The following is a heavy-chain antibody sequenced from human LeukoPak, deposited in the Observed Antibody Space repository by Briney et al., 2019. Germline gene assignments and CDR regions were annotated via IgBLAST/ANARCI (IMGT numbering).Heavy chain of an antibody. D-gene: IGHD3-9*01. CDR3: ARENPDYDILTGYLDY. CDR1: GGSISTFY. Sequence: SETLSLTCTVSGGSISTFYWSWIRRPAGKGLEWIGRMDTSGSTNYSPSLQSRVTMSVDTSKNQFSLRLSSVTAADTAVYYCARENPDYDILTGYLDYWGQGALVTVSS. J-gene: IGHJ4*02. V-gene: IGHV4-4*07. CDR2: MDTSGST.